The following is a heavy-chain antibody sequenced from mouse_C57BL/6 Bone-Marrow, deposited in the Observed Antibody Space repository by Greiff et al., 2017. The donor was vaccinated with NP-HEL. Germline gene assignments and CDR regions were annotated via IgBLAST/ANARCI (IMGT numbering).Heavy chain of an antibody. D-gene: IGHD4-1*01. CDR1: GYAFSSSW. J-gene: IGHJ2*01. Sequence: QVQLQQSGPELVKPGASVKLSCKASGYAFSSSWMNWVKQRPGKGLEWIGRIYPGDGDTNYNGKFKGQATLTADKSSSTAYMQLSSLTSEDSAVDFWARSELGDQVPYFDDWGQGTTLTVSS. V-gene: IGHV1-82*01. CDR2: IYPGDGDT. CDR3: ARSELGDQVPYFDD.